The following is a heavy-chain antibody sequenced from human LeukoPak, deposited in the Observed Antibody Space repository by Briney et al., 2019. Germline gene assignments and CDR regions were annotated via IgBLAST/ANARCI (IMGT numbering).Heavy chain of an antibody. V-gene: IGHV3-30-3*01. CDR3: ATRNAEGEKYYYYGMDV. CDR1: GFTFSSYA. Sequence: GGSLRLSCAASGFTFSSYAMHWVRQAPGKGLEWVAVISYDGSNKYYADSVKGRFTISRDNSKNTLYLQMNSLRAEDTAVYYCATRNAEGEKYYYYGMDVWGKGTTVTVSS. D-gene: IGHD1-14*01. J-gene: IGHJ6*04. CDR2: ISYDGSNK.